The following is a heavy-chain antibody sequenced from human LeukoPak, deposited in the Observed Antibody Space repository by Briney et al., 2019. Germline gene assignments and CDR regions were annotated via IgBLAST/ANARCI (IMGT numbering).Heavy chain of an antibody. D-gene: IGHD3-10*01. CDR3: AKDSYVSGRPLHTFDV. CDR1: GFTFDDYA. J-gene: IGHJ3*01. CDR2: ISGDGGST. Sequence: GGSLRLSCAASGFTFDDYAMHWVRQAPGRGLEWVSLISGDGGSTHYADSVKGQFTISRDNYRNTLFLQMNSLRVEDTAIYYCAKDSYVSGRPLHTFDVWGQGTMVAVSS. V-gene: IGHV3-43*02.